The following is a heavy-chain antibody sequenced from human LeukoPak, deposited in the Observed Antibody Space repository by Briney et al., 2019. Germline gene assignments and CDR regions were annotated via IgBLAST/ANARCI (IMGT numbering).Heavy chain of an antibody. V-gene: IGHV4-31*03. CDR3: ARAVAYYDSSDYGY. J-gene: IGHJ4*02. Sequence: PSETLSLTCTVSGGSISSGGYYWSWIRQHPGKGLEWIGEIYHSGSTNYNPSLKSRVTISVDKSKNQFSLKLSSVTAADTAVYYCARAVAYYDSSDYGYWGQGTLVTVSS. D-gene: IGHD3-22*01. CDR2: IYHSGST. CDR1: GGSISSGGYY.